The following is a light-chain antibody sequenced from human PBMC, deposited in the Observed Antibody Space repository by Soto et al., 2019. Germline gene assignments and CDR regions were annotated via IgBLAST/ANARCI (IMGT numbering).Light chain of an antibody. CDR1: QSVGAQ. CDR2: GAS. Sequence: EVVLTQYPATLSLSPGERATLSCRASQSVGAQFAWYQQKPGQSPRLLIYGASNRASGISARFSGSGSGTAFTLTIASLGPEDSAVYYCQQRNDWGSFGGGTRVESK. J-gene: IGKJ4*01. CDR3: QQRNDWGS. V-gene: IGKV3-11*01.